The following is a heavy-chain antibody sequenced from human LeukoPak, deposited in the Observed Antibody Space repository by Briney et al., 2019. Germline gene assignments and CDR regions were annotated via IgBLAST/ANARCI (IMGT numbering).Heavy chain of an antibody. V-gene: IGHV3-30*04. CDR3: ARTGIAAAGIDY. Sequence: GGSLRLSCAASGFTFSSYAMHWVRQAPGKGLEWVAVISYDGSNKYYADSVKGRFTISRDNSKNTLYLQVNSLRAEDTAVYYCARTGIAAAGIDYWGQGTLVTVSS. J-gene: IGHJ4*02. D-gene: IGHD6-13*01. CDR1: GFTFSSYA. CDR2: ISYDGSNK.